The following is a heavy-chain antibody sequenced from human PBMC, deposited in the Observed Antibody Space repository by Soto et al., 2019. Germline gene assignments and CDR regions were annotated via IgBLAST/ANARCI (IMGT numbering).Heavy chain of an antibody. J-gene: IGHJ4*01. Sequence: QVQLVQSGAEVRNPGASVKVSCKASGYSFTSSGISWVRQAPGQGPEWMGWISTYNGNTNYAQKFQRRVTMTTNTSTSTAYMDLRSLRSDDRAVYYCARTVAGYFDSWGHGTMVTVSS. CDR3: ARTVAGYFDS. CDR2: ISTYNGNT. D-gene: IGHD6-19*01. V-gene: IGHV1-18*01. CDR1: GYSFTSSG.